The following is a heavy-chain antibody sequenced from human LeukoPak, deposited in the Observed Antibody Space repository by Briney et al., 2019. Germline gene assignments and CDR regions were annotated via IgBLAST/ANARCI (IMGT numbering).Heavy chain of an antibody. CDR2: INSISGEI. CDR3: ARDHGYAFDY. Sequence: GGTLRLSCVASGFTFSYYSINWVRQPRGKGLEWVSYINSISGEIWYADSVKGRFTISRDDAKNSLYLEMNSVRDEDTAVYYCARDHGYAFDYWGQGTLVTVSS. D-gene: IGHD5-12*01. CDR1: GFTFSYYS. V-gene: IGHV3-48*02. J-gene: IGHJ4*02.